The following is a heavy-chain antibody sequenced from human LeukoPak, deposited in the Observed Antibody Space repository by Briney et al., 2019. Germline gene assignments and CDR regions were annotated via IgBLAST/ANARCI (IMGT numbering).Heavy chain of an antibody. V-gene: IGHV3-72*01. CDR1: GFTFSDHL. Sequence: GGSLRLSCAASGFTFSDHLMDWVRQAPGKGLEWIGRIRKKDKGYTTEYAASVKGRFTISRDDSKDSLYLQMNSLKTQDTAVYYCARGVTAAGTIHFDYWGQGTLVTVSS. CDR2: IRKKDKGYTT. D-gene: IGHD6-13*01. CDR3: ARGVTAAGTIHFDY. J-gene: IGHJ4*02.